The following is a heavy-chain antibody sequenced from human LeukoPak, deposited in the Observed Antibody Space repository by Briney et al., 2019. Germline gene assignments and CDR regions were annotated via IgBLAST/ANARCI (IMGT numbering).Heavy chain of an antibody. CDR3: AKDFVVVPGNVNYFDS. J-gene: IGHJ4*02. CDR1: GFTFSSYR. CDR2: ISSSSSTI. Sequence: GGSLRLSCAASGFTFSSYRMNWVRQAPGKGLEWVSYISSSSSTIYYADSVKGRFTISRDNAKNSLYLQMNSLRAEDTAVYYCAKDFVVVPGNVNYFDSWGQGTLVTVSS. D-gene: IGHD2-21*02. V-gene: IGHV3-48*01.